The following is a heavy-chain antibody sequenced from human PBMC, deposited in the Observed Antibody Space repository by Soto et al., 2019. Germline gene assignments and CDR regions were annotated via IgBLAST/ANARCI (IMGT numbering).Heavy chain of an antibody. CDR3: ARVDSSSPVIYYYYYMAV. CDR1: GFTFSSYS. Sequence: GGSLRLCCAASGFTFSSYSMNWVRQAPGKGLEWVSSISSSSSYIYYADSVKGRFTISRDNAKNSLYLQMNSLRAEDTAVYYCARVDSSSPVIYYYYYMAVWGKRTSVTRSS. D-gene: IGHD6-13*01. V-gene: IGHV3-21*01. CDR2: ISSSSSYI. J-gene: IGHJ6*03.